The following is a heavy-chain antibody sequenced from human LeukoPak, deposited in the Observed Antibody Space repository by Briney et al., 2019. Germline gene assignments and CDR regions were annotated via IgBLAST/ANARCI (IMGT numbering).Heavy chain of an antibody. J-gene: IGHJ3*02. CDR1: GGSISSSSYY. V-gene: IGHV4-39*01. D-gene: IGHD6-6*01. Sequence: SETLSLTCTVSGGSISSSSYYWGWIRQPPGKGLEWIGSIYYSGSTYYNPSLKSRVTISVDTSKNQFSLKLSSVTAADTAVYYCASLERSIAARRGRRGDAFDIWGQGTMVTVSS. CDR2: IYYSGST. CDR3: ASLERSIAARRGRRGDAFDI.